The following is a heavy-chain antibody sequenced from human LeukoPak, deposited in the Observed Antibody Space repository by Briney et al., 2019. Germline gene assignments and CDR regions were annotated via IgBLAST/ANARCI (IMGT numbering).Heavy chain of an antibody. CDR1: GFTFDDYA. CDR3: AKDDSRYYYDSSPGGY. CDR2: ISGDGGST. D-gene: IGHD3-22*01. V-gene: IGHV3-43*02. Sequence: GGSLRLSCAASGFTFDDYAMHWVRQAPGKGLGWVSLISGDGGSTYYADSVKGRFTISRDNSKNSLYLQMSSLRTEDTALYYCAKDDSRYYYDSSPGGYWGQGTLVTVSS. J-gene: IGHJ4*02.